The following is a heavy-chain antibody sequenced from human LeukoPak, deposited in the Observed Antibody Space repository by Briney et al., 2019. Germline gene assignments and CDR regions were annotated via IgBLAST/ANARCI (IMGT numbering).Heavy chain of an antibody. V-gene: IGHV5-10-1*01. CDR1: GYSFTSYW. J-gene: IGHJ6*04. CDR3: ARQEPAAMRYYYYGMDV. CDR2: IDPSDSYT. D-gene: IGHD2-2*01. Sequence: GESLKISCKGSGYSFTSYWISWVRQMPGKGLEWMGRIDPSDSYTNYSPSFQGHVTISADKSISTAYLQWSSLKASDTAMYYCARQEPAAMRYYYYGMDVWGKGTTVTVSP.